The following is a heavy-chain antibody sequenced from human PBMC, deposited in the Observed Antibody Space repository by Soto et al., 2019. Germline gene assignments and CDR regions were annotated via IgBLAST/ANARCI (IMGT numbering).Heavy chain of an antibody. CDR3: ASNPNRYCSGGSCYGY. J-gene: IGHJ4*02. CDR2: MNPNSGNT. D-gene: IGHD2-15*01. Sequence: QVQLVQSGAEVKKPGASVKVSCKASGYTFTSYDINWVRQATGQGLEWMGWMNPNSGNTGYAQKFQGRVTMTRNTSISTAYMELSSLRSEDTAVYYCASNPNRYCSGGSCYGYWGQGTLVTVSS. CDR1: GYTFTSYD. V-gene: IGHV1-8*01.